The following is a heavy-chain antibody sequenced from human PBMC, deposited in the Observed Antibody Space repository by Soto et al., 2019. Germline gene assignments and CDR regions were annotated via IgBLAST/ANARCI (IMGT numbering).Heavy chain of an antibody. Sequence: QMQLVQSGAEVKERGSSVKISCKTSGGTFNTYALTWVRQAPGQGLEWIGGIIPIFGIKNVAQRFQGRVTINADVSLTTAYMEMTSLRSDDTAVYYCAKDAGDHWGQGTLVIVSS. CDR1: GGTFNTYA. V-gene: IGHV1-69*01. CDR3: AKDAGDH. D-gene: IGHD3-10*01. J-gene: IGHJ4*02. CDR2: IIPIFGIK.